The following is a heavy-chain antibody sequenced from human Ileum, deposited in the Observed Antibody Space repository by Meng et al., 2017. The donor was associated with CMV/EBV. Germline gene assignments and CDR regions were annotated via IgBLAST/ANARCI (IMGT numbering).Heavy chain of an antibody. CDR1: GGSIGSGDYY. Sequence: QMPLPASAPALVHPSASSPLPSAVSGGSIGSGDYYWSWIRQPAGTALEWIGRIHISGATNYNPTLKSRVTMSVDTSKNQFSLKVRSVTAADTAVYYCAREMSRTGFFDYWGQGNLVTVSS. V-gene: IGHV4-61*02. D-gene: IGHD1-1*01. J-gene: IGHJ4*02. CDR2: IHISGAT. CDR3: AREMSRTGFFDY.